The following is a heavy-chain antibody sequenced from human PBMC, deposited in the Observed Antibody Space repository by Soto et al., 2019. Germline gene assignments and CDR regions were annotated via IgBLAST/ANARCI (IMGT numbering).Heavy chain of an antibody. V-gene: IGHV3-33*01. CDR1: GFTFSSYG. J-gene: IGHJ6*02. CDR2: IWSDGSNK. Sequence: GGSLRLSCAASGFTFSSYGMHWVRQAPGKGLEWVAVIWSDGSNKYYADSVKGRFTISRDNSKNTLYLQMNSLRAEDTAVYYCARVAYDILSGPYGMDVWGQGTTVTVSS. D-gene: IGHD3-9*01. CDR3: ARVAYDILSGPYGMDV.